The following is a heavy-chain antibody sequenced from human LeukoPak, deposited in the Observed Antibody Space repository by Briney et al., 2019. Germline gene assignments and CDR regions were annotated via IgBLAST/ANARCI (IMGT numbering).Heavy chain of an antibody. CDR3: ARDRFLGYCSGGSCYSDLNNWFDP. J-gene: IGHJ5*02. CDR2: IKQDGSEK. CDR1: GFTFSSYW. Sequence: GGSLRLSCAASGFTFSSYWMSWVRQAPGKGLEWVANIKQDGSEKYYVDSVKGRFTISRDNAKNSLYLQMNSLRAEDTAVYYCARDRFLGYCSGGSCYSDLNNWFDPWGQGTLVTVSS. D-gene: IGHD2-15*01. V-gene: IGHV3-7*01.